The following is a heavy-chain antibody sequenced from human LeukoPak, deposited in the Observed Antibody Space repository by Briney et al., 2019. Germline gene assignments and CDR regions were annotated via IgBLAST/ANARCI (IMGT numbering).Heavy chain of an antibody. J-gene: IGHJ4*02. CDR1: GFTFSSYS. CDR3: AKMFTRVGGGVY. CDR2: ISNGGST. V-gene: IGHV3-64*04. Sequence: GGSLRLSCAASGFTFSSYSMHWVRQAPGKGLQYVSAISNGGSTYYADSVKGRFTISRDNSKNTLYLQMNSLRAEDTAVYYCAKMFTRVGGGVYWGQGTLVTVSS. D-gene: IGHD1-26*01.